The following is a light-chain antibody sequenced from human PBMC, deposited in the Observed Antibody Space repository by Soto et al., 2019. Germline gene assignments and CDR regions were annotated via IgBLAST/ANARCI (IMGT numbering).Light chain of an antibody. CDR1: QSISSW. CDR2: DAS. V-gene: IGKV1-5*01. J-gene: IGKJ1*01. CDR3: QQYNSYSWP. Sequence: DIQMTQSPSTLSASVGDRVTITCRASQSISSWLAWYQQKPGKAPKLLIYDASSLESGVPSRFSGSGSGTEFTLTISSLQPDDFANYYCQQYNSYSWPFGQGTKVDIK.